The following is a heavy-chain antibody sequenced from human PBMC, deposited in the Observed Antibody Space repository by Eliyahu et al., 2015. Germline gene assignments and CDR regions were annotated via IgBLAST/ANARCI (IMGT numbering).Heavy chain of an antibody. J-gene: IGHJ4*02. V-gene: IGHV1-69*01. D-gene: IGHD6-6*01. CDR1: GGTFXSYA. CDR2: IIPIFGTA. CDR3: ARETSSSSSGDYFDY. Sequence: QVQLVQSGAEXKKPGSSVKVSCKXSGGTFXSYAIXWVRXAXGQGLEWMGGIIPIFGTANYAQKFQGRVTITADESTSTAYMELSSLRSEDTAVYYCARETSSSSSGDYFDYWGQGTLVTVSS.